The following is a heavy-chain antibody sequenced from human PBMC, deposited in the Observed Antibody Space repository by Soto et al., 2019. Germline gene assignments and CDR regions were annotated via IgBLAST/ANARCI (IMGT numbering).Heavy chain of an antibody. Sequence: QVQLVQSGAEVKKPGASVKVSCKASGYTFTNFGISWVRQAPGQGLEWMGWISHYNGNTNYAQKFQGRVTMTTDTTTSTAYMEVRMLTFDATAVYCWARGGTPIDYWGQGTLVTFSS. CDR3: ARGGTPIDY. V-gene: IGHV1-18*01. CDR1: GYTFTNFG. CDR2: ISHYNGNT. J-gene: IGHJ4*02. D-gene: IGHD3-16*01.